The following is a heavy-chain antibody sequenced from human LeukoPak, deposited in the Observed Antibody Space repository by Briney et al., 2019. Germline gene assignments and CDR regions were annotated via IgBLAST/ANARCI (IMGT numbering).Heavy chain of an antibody. D-gene: IGHD2-21*02. V-gene: IGHV3-48*02. CDR2: ISSGSSTI. Sequence: GGSLRLSRAASGFSFSSYNMNWVRQAPGKGLEWVSYISSGSSTIYYADSVKGRFTISRDNAKNSLCLQMNSLRDEDTAVYYCARENIVVVTAIRDAFDIWGQGTMVTVSS. J-gene: IGHJ3*02. CDR3: ARENIVVVTAIRDAFDI. CDR1: GFSFSSYN.